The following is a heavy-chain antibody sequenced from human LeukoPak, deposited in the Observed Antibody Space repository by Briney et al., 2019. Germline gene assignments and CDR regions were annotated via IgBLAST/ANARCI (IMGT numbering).Heavy chain of an antibody. J-gene: IGHJ4*02. D-gene: IGHD3-22*01. Sequence: GASVKVSCKASGYTFTSYGISWVRQAPGQGLELMGWVSAYNGNTNYAQKLQGRVTMTTDTSTSTAYMELRSLRSDDTAVYYCARDFVSYYYDSSGQINFDYWGQGTLVTVSS. CDR3: ARDFVSYYYDSSGQINFDY. CDR2: VSAYNGNT. V-gene: IGHV1-18*01. CDR1: GYTFTSYG.